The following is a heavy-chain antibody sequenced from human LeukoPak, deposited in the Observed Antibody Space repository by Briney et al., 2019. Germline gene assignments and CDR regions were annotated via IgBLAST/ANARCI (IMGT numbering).Heavy chain of an antibody. CDR3: ARDQRMSSSSYYYYYYMDV. CDR2: MYSGGST. V-gene: IGHV3-53*01. CDR1: GLTVSSNY. Sequence: PGGSLRLSCAASGLTVSSNYMSWVRQAPGKGLEWLSVMYSGGSTYYADSVEGRFTISRDKSKNTLYLQMNSLRAEDTAVYYCARDQRMSSSSYYYYYYMDVWGKGTTITVSS. D-gene: IGHD6-6*01. J-gene: IGHJ6*03.